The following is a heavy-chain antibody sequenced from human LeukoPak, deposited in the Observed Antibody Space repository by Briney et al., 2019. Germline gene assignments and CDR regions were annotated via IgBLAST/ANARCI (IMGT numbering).Heavy chain of an antibody. Sequence: ASVKVSCKASGYTFIDHYIHWVRQAPGQGLESMGWINPNIGDTNYAQKFQGRVTMTRDTSSSTAYMELGRLRSDGTAVYYCARAGHNSDSGGYDYWGQGTLVTVSS. V-gene: IGHV1-2*02. D-gene: IGHD3-22*01. J-gene: IGHJ4*02. CDR1: GYTFIDHY. CDR2: INPNIGDT. CDR3: ARAGHNSDSGGYDY.